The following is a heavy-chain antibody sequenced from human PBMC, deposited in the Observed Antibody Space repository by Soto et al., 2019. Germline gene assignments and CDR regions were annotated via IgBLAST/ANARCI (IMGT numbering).Heavy chain of an antibody. CDR2: IIPIFGTS. D-gene: IGHD3-10*01. Sequence: QVQLVQSGAEVKKPGSSVKVSCKASGGTLSNYALSWVRQAPGQGLGRVGGIIPIFGTSNYAQNFQGRVTITADESTSTAYMELSSLTSEDTAVYYCARGVRTGFYGMDVWGQGTTVTVSS. CDR1: GGTLSNYA. J-gene: IGHJ6*02. CDR3: ARGVRTGFYGMDV. V-gene: IGHV1-69*01.